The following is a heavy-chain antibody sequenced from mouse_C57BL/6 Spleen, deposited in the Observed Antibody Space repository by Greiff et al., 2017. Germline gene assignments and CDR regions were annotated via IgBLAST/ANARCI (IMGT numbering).Heavy chain of an antibody. CDR1: GFTFSSYA. Sequence: EVKLVESGEGLVKPGGSLKLSCAASGFTFSSYAMSWVRQTPEKRLEWVAYISSGGDYIYYADTVKGRFTISRDNARNTLYLQMSSLKSADTAMYYCTRDRGPWYFDVWGTGTTVTVSS. V-gene: IGHV5-9-1*02. D-gene: IGHD3-1*01. CDR2: ISSGGDYI. CDR3: TRDRGPWYFDV. J-gene: IGHJ1*03.